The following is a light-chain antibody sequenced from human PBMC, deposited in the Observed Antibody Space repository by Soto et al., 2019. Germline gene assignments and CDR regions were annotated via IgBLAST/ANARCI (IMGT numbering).Light chain of an antibody. CDR3: VQSTQLPSIT. Sequence: DIVMTQTPLSLSVTPGQPASISCKSSQSLLHIDGKTYLYWYLQKSGQPPHLLLSEVSNRFSGVPDRFSGSVSGTDFTLKISRVEAEDVGIYYCVQSTQLPSITFGQGTRLEIK. V-gene: IGKV2D-29*01. J-gene: IGKJ5*01. CDR1: QSLLHIDGKTY. CDR2: EVS.